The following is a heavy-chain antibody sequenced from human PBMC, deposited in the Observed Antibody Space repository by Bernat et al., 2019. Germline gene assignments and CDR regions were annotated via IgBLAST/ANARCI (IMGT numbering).Heavy chain of an antibody. CDR1: GFTFRSYG. J-gene: IGHJ4*02. CDR3: AKQLGGAYDSSGYYGVHY. CDR2: LSYDGSKI. V-gene: IGHV3-30*18. D-gene: IGHD3-22*01. Sequence: QVLLVESGGGVVQPGRSLRLSCAASGFTFRSYGIHWVRQSPGKGLEWVAALSYDGSKIFYAASRKSQFTNYRNNSRSTSYLQITSLRAEETAVYYCAKQLGGAYDSSGYYGVHYWGQGTLVTVSS.